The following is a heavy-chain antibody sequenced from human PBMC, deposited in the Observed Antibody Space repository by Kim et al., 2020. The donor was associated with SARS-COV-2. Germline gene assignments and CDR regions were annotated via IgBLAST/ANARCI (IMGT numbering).Heavy chain of an antibody. D-gene: IGHD2-15*01. CDR2: ISYNGSKK. CDR3: ARDRNGGGVVVAAALDF. Sequence: GGSLRLSCAASGFTFSSYAMHWVRQAPGKGLEWVALISYNGSKKYYADSVKGRFTISRDNSKNTVYLQMNTLRPEDTAVYYCARDRNGGGVVVAAALDFWGQGTLVTVSS. CDR1: GFTFSSYA. V-gene: IGHV3-30*04. J-gene: IGHJ4*02.